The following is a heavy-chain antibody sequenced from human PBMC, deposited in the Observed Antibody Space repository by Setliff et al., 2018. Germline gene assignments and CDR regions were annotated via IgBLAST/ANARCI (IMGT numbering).Heavy chain of an antibody. Sequence: ASETLSLTCTVSGGSISSGTNYWSWIRQPAGKGLEWIGHIDPSGNTNYQPSLKSRVTISGDTSENQFSLKLTSVTAADTAVYYCARDGLGAFSLRSMDVWGKGTTVTVSS. J-gene: IGHJ6*04. D-gene: IGHD3-3*02. V-gene: IGHV4-61*09. CDR3: ARDGLGAFSLRSMDV. CDR2: IDPSGNT. CDR1: GGSISSGTNY.